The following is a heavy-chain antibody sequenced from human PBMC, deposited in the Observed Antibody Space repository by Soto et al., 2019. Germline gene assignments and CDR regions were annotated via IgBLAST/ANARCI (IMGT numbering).Heavy chain of an antibody. V-gene: IGHV3-23*01. J-gene: IGHJ1*01. CDR3: AKGVPGIAVAGTGYFQH. D-gene: IGHD6-19*01. CDR1: GFTFSSYA. CDR2: ISGSGDST. Sequence: GGSLRLSCAASGFTFSSYAMSWVRQAPGKGLEWVSGISGSGDSTYYADSVKGRFTISGDNSKNTLYLQMNSLRAEDTAVYYCAKGVPGIAVAGTGYFQHWGQGTLVTV.